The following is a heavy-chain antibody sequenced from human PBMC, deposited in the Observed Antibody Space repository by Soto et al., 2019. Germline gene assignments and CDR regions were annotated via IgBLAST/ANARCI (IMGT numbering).Heavy chain of an antibody. J-gene: IGHJ4*02. D-gene: IGHD3-22*01. V-gene: IGHV3-7*01. CDR3: ARDRWQYYYDSSGYYFDY. CDR1: GFTFSSYW. Sequence: GGSLRLSCAASGFTFSSYWMSWVRQAPGKGLEWVANIKQDGSEKYYVDSVKGRFTISRDNAKNSLYLQMNSLRAEDTAVYYCARDRWQYYYDSSGYYFDYWGQGTLVTVSS. CDR2: IKQDGSEK.